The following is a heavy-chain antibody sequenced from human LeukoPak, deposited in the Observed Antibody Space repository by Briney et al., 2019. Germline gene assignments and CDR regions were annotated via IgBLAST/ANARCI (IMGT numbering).Heavy chain of an antibody. J-gene: IGHJ5*02. D-gene: IGHD2-2*03. CDR3: ARGRRGSKRRAIGYWFDP. CDR2: INHSGST. Sequence: SETLSLTCADHGGSFSGYYWSWVRQPPGKGLEWIGEINHSGSTNYNPSLKRRVTISVETSKTQSSLKLNSMTAADTTVDYWARGRRGSKRRAIGYWFDPWGQGALRIV. V-gene: IGHV4-34*01. CDR1: GGSFSGYY.